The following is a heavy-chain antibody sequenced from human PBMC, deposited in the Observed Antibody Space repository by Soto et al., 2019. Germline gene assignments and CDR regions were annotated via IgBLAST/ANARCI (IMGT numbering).Heavy chain of an antibody. CDR1: GYTFTSNG. CDR2: ISAYNGNT. V-gene: IGHV1-18*01. Sequence: ASVKVTCKASGYTFTSNGISWVRQAPGQGLEWMGWISAYNGNTNYAQKLQGRVTMTTDTSTSTAYMELRSLRSDDTAVYYCARDYPRGGYNHYWGQGTLVTVSS. D-gene: IGHD5-12*01. J-gene: IGHJ4*02. CDR3: ARDYPRGGYNHY.